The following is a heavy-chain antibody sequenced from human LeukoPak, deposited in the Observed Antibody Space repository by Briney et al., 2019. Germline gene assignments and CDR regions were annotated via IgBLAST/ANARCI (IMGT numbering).Heavy chain of an antibody. V-gene: IGHV4-34*01. CDR2: INHSGTT. Sequence: PSETLSLTCAVSGGSFSGYYWSWIRQPPGKGLEWIGEINHSGTTNYNPSLKSRVTISVDTSKNQFSLKLSSVTAADTAVYYCARLIQCKPKYNNWFDPWGQGTLVTVSS. J-gene: IGHJ5*02. CDR1: GGSFSGYY. D-gene: IGHD4-11*01. CDR3: ARLIQCKPKYNNWFDP.